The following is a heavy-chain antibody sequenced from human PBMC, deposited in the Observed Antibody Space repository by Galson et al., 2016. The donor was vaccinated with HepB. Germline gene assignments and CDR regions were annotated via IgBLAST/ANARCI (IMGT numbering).Heavy chain of an antibody. V-gene: IGHV4-30-4*01. CDR3: ARESDWYAGGSLDH. J-gene: IGHJ4*02. D-gene: IGHD6-19*01. CDR2: IYHSGST. Sequence: TLSLTCTVSGGSISSGDYNWRWIRQPPGKGLEWIGYIYHSGSTYYNPSLKSRITISVVTSTNQFSLKLSSVTAADTAVYYCARESDWYAGGSLDHWGQGALVIVSS. CDR1: GGSISSGDYN.